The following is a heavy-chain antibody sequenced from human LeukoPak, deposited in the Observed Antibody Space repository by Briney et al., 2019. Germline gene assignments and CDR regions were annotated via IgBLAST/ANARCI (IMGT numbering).Heavy chain of an antibody. V-gene: IGHV3-23*01. Sequence: GGTLRLSCVASGFTFSSFAMSWVRQAPGKGLEWVSGISTSGGITDYADSVKGRFTISRDNSKRTLYLEMNSLRAEDTAVYYCAKGMGFKIREVMLGFFDYWGQGTLVTVSS. CDR1: GFTFSSFA. CDR2: ISTSGGIT. CDR3: AKGMGFKIREVMLGFFDY. J-gene: IGHJ4*02. D-gene: IGHD3-10*01.